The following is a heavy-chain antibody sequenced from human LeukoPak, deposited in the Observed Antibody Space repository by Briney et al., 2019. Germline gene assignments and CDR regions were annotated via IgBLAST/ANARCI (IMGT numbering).Heavy chain of an antibody. Sequence: GGSLRLSCAASGFTFGTFAMTWVRQTPGKGLEWVSAITDSGGSTNSADSVSGRFTISRDNSKNTLYLQMDSLRAEDTAIYYSAKVVILGTWAFDLWGRGTLVTVSS. V-gene: IGHV3-23*01. CDR2: ITDSGGST. CDR3: AKVVILGTWAFDL. J-gene: IGHJ2*01. D-gene: IGHD2-21*01. CDR1: GFTFGTFA.